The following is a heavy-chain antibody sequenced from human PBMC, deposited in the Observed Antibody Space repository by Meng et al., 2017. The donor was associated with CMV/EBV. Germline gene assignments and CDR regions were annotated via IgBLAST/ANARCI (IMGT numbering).Heavy chain of an antibody. CDR1: GGSISSYY. D-gene: IGHD2-2*01. CDR2: IYTSGST. J-gene: IGHJ4*02. CDR3: AREDIVVVPAARGFDY. Sequence: QVHLQESGPGLVKPSETLSLTCTVSGGSISSYYWSWIRQPAGKGLEWIGRIYTSGSTNYNPSLKSRVTMSVDTSKNQFSLKLSSVTAADTAVYYCAREDIVVVPAARGFDYWGQGTLVTVSS. V-gene: IGHV4-4*07.